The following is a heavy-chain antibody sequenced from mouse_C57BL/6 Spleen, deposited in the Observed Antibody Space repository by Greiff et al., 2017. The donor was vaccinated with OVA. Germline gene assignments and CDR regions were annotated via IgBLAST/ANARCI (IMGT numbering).Heavy chain of an antibody. J-gene: IGHJ4*01. Sequence: QVQLQQPGAELVMPGASVKLSCKASGYTFTSYWMHWVKQRPGQGLEWIGEIDPSDSYPNYNQKFKGKSTLTVDKSSSTAYMPLSSLTSEDSAVYYCARIVARRYYYAMDYWGQGTSVTVSS. CDR3: ARIVARRYYYAMDY. V-gene: IGHV1-69*01. CDR1: GYTFTSYW. CDR2: IDPSDSYP. D-gene: IGHD1-1*01.